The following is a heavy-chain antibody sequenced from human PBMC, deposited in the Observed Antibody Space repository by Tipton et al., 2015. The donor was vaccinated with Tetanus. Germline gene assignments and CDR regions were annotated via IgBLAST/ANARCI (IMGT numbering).Heavy chain of an antibody. CDR2: ISGSRLTP. Sequence: LSLTCTVSGGSISSYYWSWIRQPPGKGLEWVAAISGSRLTPYYADSVKGRFTISRDNSKNTLSLQLNSLRADDTAIYYCAKEALGVLNLWGNGTTVIVSS. V-gene: IGHV3-23*01. J-gene: IGHJ6*04. D-gene: IGHD1-14*01. CDR1: GGSISSYY. CDR3: AKEALGVLNL.